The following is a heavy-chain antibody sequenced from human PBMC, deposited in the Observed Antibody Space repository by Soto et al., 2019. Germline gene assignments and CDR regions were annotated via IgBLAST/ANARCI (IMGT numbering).Heavy chain of an antibody. D-gene: IGHD6-19*01. V-gene: IGHV3-30*18. CDR1: GFTFSDNA. Sequence: GGSLRLSFAASGFTFSDNAMQWVRQAPGKGLEWGAVVAHDGRNTHYADSVKGRFTISRDSAKNTVSLEMTSLRAEDTAVYYCAKGGRQWLVTSDFNYWGQGALVTVSS. CDR2: VAHDGRNT. CDR3: AKGGRQWLVTSDFNY. J-gene: IGHJ4*02.